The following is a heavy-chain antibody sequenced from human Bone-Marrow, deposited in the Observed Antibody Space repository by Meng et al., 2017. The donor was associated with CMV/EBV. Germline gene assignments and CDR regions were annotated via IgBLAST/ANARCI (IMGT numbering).Heavy chain of an antibody. CDR1: GFTFSDYY. J-gene: IGHJ6*02. Sequence: GGPLRLSCAASGFTFSDYYMSWIRQAPGKGLEWVSYISSSGSTIYYADSVKGRFTISRDNAKNSLYLQMNSLRAEDTAVYYCARDRYCSSTSCYGDYYYYGMDVWGQGTTVTVSS. D-gene: IGHD2-2*01. CDR3: ARDRYCSSTSCYGDYYYYGMDV. CDR2: ISSSGSTI. V-gene: IGHV3-11*04.